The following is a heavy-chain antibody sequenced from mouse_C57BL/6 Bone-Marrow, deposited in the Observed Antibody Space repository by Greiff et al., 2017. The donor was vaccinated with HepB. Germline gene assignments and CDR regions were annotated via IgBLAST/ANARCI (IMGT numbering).Heavy chain of an antibody. D-gene: IGHD1-1*01. CDR2: INPNNGGT. V-gene: IGHV1-26*01. J-gene: IGHJ4*01. Sequence: VQLQQSGPELVKPGASVKISCKASGYTFTDYYMNWVKQSHGKSLEWIGDINPNNGGTSYNQKFKGKATLTVDKSSSTAYMQLRSLTSEDSAVYYCARSPYYGSSYYYAMDDWGQGTSVTVSS. CDR3: ARSPYYGSSYYYAMDD. CDR1: GYTFTDYY.